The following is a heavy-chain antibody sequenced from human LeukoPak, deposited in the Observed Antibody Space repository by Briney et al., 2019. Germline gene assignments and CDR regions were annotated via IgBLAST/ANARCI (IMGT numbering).Heavy chain of an antibody. CDR2: FHTGGSA. CDR1: GGSISSDNYY. V-gene: IGHV4-61*02. Sequence: SETLSLTCSVSGGSISSDNYYWTWIRQPAGKGLEWIGRFHTGGSANYNPSLKSRVTISVDTSKNQFSLRLNSVTAADTAIYFCAREEYYDDSGYYFRYFDSWGQGTLVTVSS. CDR3: AREEYYDDSGYYFRYFDS. D-gene: IGHD3-22*01. J-gene: IGHJ4*02.